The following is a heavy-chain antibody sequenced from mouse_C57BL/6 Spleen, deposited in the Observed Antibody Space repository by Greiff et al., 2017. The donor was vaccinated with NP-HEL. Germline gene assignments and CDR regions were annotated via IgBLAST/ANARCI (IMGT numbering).Heavy chain of an antibody. CDR1: GFTFSSYT. V-gene: IGHV5-9*01. Sequence: DVMLVESGGGLVKPGGSLKLSCAASGFTFSSYTMSWVRQTPEKRLEWVATISGGGGNTYYPDSGKGRFTISRDNAKNTLYLQMSSLRSEDTALYYCARHRVYYDYDEWFAYWGQGTLVTVSA. CDR2: ISGGGGNT. CDR3: ARHRVYYDYDEWFAY. J-gene: IGHJ3*01. D-gene: IGHD2-4*01.